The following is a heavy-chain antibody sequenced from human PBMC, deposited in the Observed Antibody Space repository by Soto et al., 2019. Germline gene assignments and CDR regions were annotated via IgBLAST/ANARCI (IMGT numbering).Heavy chain of an antibody. J-gene: IGHJ4*02. Sequence: EVQLVESGGGLVQPGGSLRLSCAASGFTFSDHYMDWVRQAPGKGLEWVGRTRNKANSYTTEYAASVKGRFTISRDDSKNSRYLQMNSLKTEDTAGYYCARVRAAADLWGQGTLVTVSS. CDR3: ARVRAAADL. D-gene: IGHD6-13*01. CDR2: TRNKANSYTT. V-gene: IGHV3-72*01. CDR1: GFTFSDHY.